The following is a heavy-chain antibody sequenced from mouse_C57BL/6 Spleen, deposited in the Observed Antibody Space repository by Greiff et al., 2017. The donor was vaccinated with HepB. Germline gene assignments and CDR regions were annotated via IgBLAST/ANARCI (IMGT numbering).Heavy chain of an antibody. CDR3: ARGTYYRDY. J-gene: IGHJ2*01. Sequence: QVQLKQPGAELVKPGASVKLSCKASGYTFTSYWMQWVKQRPGQGLEWIGEIDPSDSYTNYNQKFEGKATLTVDTSSSTAYMQLSSLTSEDSAVYYCARGTYYRDYWGQGTTLTVSS. V-gene: IGHV1-50*01. CDR1: GYTFTSYW. CDR2: IDPSDSYT. D-gene: IGHD2-10*01.